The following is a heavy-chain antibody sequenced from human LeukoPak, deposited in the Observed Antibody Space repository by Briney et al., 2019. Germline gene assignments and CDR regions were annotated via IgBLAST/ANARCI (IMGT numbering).Heavy chain of an antibody. CDR3: ARAKDRPYSYYYMDV. V-gene: IGHV4-34*01. CDR2: INHSGST. Sequence: SETLSLTCTVSGGSISSYYWSWLRQPPGKGLEWIGEINHSGSTNYNPSLKSRVTISVDTSKNQFSLKLSSVTAADTAVYYCARAKDRPYSYYYMDVWGKGTTVTVSS. CDR1: GGSISSYY. J-gene: IGHJ6*03. D-gene: IGHD2-21*01.